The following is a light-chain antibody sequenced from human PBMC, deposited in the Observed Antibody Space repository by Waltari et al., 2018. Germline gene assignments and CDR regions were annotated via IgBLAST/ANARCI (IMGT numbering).Light chain of an antibody. Sequence: EIVLTQSPATLSLSPGERATLSCRASQSVSSNLAWYQQKPGQAPRLLIYGASSRATGIPDRFSGSGSGTDFTLIISSLEPEDFAVYYCQQYGNWPLTFGGGTKVEIQ. CDR3: QQYGNWPLT. CDR2: GAS. J-gene: IGKJ4*01. V-gene: IGKV3-11*01. CDR1: QSVSSN.